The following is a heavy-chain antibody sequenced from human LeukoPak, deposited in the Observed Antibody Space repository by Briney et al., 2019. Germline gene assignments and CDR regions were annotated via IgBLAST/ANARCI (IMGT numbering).Heavy chain of an antibody. CDR3: ARQPISGYYYGMDV. CDR1: GYTFTSYD. J-gene: IGHJ6*02. Sequence: GASVKVSCKASGYTFTSYDINWVRQATGQGLEWMGWMNPNSGNTGYAQKFQGRVTMTGNTSISTAYMELSSLRSEDTAVYYCARQPISGYYYGMDVWGQGTTVTVSS. V-gene: IGHV1-8*01. D-gene: IGHD3-3*01. CDR2: MNPNSGNT.